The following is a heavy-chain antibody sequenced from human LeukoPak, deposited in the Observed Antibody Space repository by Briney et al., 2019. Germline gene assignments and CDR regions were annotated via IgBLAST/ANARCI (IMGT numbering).Heavy chain of an antibody. Sequence: PSETLSLTCVVSGYSISSSCYWGWIRQPPGKGLEWIGTIFDSGTTYYSPSLKNRVTISVDTSKSQFSLKLMSVTAADTAVYYCARDRPLLTGWSWFDPWGQGTLVTVSS. J-gene: IGHJ5*02. V-gene: IGHV4-38-2*02. D-gene: IGHD6-19*01. CDR2: IFDSGTT. CDR1: GYSISSSCY. CDR3: ARDRPLLTGWSWFDP.